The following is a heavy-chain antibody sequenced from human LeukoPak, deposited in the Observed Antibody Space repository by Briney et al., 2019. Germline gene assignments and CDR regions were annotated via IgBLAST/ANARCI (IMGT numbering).Heavy chain of an antibody. CDR2: ISTSSLNTI. V-gene: IGHV3-48*04. Sequence: GGSLRLSCAASGFTFSSFGMNWVRQAPGKGLEWISYISTSSLNTIHYADSVKGRFTISRDNAKNSLFLQMNSLRAEDTAVYYCARSLSTDFDYWGQGILDTVSS. D-gene: IGHD5/OR15-5a*01. CDR3: ARSLSTDFDY. CDR1: GFTFSSFG. J-gene: IGHJ4*02.